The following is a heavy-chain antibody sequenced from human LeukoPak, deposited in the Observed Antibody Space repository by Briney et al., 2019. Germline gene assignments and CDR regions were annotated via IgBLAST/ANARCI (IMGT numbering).Heavy chain of an antibody. CDR3: ASMEAAAGTDWFDP. V-gene: IGHV4-34*01. CDR1: GGSFSGYY. CDR2: INHSGST. J-gene: IGHJ5*02. Sequence: SETLSLTCAVYGGSFSGYYWSWIRQPPGKGLEWIGEINHSGSTNYNPSLKSRVTISVDTSKNQFSLKLSSVTAADTAVYYCASMEAAAGTDWFDPWGQGTLVTVSS. D-gene: IGHD6-13*01.